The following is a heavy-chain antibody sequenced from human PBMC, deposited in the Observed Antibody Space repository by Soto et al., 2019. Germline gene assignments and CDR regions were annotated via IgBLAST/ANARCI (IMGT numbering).Heavy chain of an antibody. CDR3: ARAGGSSSSWYSVLTHRRDNWFDP. CDR1: GGSFSGYY. D-gene: IGHD6-13*01. J-gene: IGHJ5*02. CDR2: INHSGST. Sequence: SETLSLTCAVYGGSFSGYYWSWIRQPPGKGLEWIGEINHSGSTNYNPSLKSRVTISVDTSKNQFPLKLSSVTAADTAVYYCARAGGSSSSWYSVLTHRRDNWFDPWGQGTLVTVSS. V-gene: IGHV4-34*01.